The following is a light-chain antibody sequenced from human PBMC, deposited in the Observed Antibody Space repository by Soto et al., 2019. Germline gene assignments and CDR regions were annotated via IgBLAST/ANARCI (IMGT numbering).Light chain of an antibody. CDR3: SSYTSSSTLYVV. J-gene: IGLJ2*01. Sequence: QSALTQPASVSGSPGQSITISCTGTSSDVGDYNHVSWYQQHPDKAPEVIIYDVSNRPSGVSDRFSGSKSGNTASLTISGLQAEDEADYYCSSYTSSSTLYVVFGGGTKLTVL. CDR2: DVS. V-gene: IGLV2-14*03. CDR1: SSDVGDYNH.